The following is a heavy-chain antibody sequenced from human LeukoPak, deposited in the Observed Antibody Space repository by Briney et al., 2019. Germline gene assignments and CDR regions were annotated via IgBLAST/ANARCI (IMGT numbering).Heavy chain of an antibody. V-gene: IGHV3-30*01. J-gene: IGHJ4*02. CDR2: ISYDGSNK. Sequence: PGGSLRLSCAASGFTFSSYAMHWVRQAPGKGLEWVAVISYDGSNKYYADSVKGRFTIPRDNSKNTLYLQMNSLRAEDTAVYYCARGGYSSSSLDYWGQGTLVTVSS. CDR1: GFTFSSYA. CDR3: ARGGYSSSSLDY. D-gene: IGHD6-6*01.